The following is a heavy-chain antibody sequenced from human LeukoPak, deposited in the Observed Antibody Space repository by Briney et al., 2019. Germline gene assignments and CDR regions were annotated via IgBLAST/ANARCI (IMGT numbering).Heavy chain of an antibody. J-gene: IGHJ5*02. CDR1: GGSISSSSYY. CDR2: IYYSGST. CDR3: ARDHPEQWLSQRINWFDP. D-gene: IGHD6-19*01. V-gene: IGHV4-39*07. Sequence: SETLSLTCTVSGGSISSSSYYWGWIRQPPGKGLEWIGSIYYSGSTYYNPSLKSRVTISVDTSKNQFSLKLSSVTAADTAVYYCARDHPEQWLSQRINWFDPWGQGTLVTVSS.